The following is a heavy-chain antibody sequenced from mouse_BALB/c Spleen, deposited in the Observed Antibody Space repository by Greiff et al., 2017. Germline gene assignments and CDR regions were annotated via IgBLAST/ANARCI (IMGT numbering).Heavy chain of an antibody. CDR3: ARRAYGFAY. CDR1: GYTFTSYW. Sequence: VQLQQSGAELAKPGASVKMSCKASGYTFTSYWMHWVKQRPGQCLEWIGYINPSTGYTEYNQKFKDKATLTADKSSSTAYMQLSSLTSEDSAVYYCARRAYGFAYWGQGTLVTVSA. J-gene: IGHJ3*01. D-gene: IGHD1-2*01. V-gene: IGHV1-7*01. CDR2: INPSTGYT.